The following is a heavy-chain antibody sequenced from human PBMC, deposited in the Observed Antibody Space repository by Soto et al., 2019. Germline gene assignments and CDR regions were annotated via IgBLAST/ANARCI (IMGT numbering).Heavy chain of an antibody. D-gene: IGHD6-19*01. Sequence: GGSLRLSCAASGFTFSSYAMSWVRQAPGKGLEWVSAISGSGGSTYYADSVKGRFTIPRDNSKNTLYLQMNSLRAEDTAVYYCAKDRLYSSGWYGDNWFDPWGQGTLVTVSS. CDR2: ISGSGGST. CDR1: GFTFSSYA. V-gene: IGHV3-23*01. J-gene: IGHJ5*02. CDR3: AKDRLYSSGWYGDNWFDP.